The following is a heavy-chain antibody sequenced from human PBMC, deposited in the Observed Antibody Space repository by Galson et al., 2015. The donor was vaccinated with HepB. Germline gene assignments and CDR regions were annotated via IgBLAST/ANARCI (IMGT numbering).Heavy chain of an antibody. D-gene: IGHD3-10*01. J-gene: IGHJ6*02. Sequence: SETLSLTCTVSGGSISSYYWSWIRQPPGKGLEWIGYIYYSGSTNYNPSLKSRVTISVDTSKNQFSLKLSSVTAADTAVYYCARDLMVRDYYYYGMDVWGQGTTVTVSS. V-gene: IGHV4-59*01. CDR1: GGSISSYY. CDR2: IYYSGST. CDR3: ARDLMVRDYYYYGMDV.